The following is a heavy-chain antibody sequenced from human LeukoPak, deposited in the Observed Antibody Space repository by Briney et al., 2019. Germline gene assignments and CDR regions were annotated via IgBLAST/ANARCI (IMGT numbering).Heavy chain of an antibody. V-gene: IGHV3-13*01. CDR2: IGTAGDT. J-gene: IGHJ2*01. CDR1: GFTFSSYD. D-gene: IGHD5-12*01. CDR3: ARVRKYSGYYSWYFDL. Sequence: PGGSLRLSCAASGFTFSSYDMHWGRQATGKGLEWGSAIGTAGDTYYPGSVKGRFTISRENAKNSLYLQMNSLRAGDTAVYYCARVRKYSGYYSWYFDLWGRGTLVTVSS.